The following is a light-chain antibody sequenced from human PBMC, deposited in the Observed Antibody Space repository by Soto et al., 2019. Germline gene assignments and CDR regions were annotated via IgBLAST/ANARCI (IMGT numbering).Light chain of an antibody. J-gene: IGKJ1*01. CDR1: QSVSSSY. CDR2: DTS. V-gene: IGKV3-20*01. Sequence: EIVLTQSPGTLSLSPGDRATLSCRASQSVSSSYLAWYQQKPGQAPRLLIYDTSSRATGIPDRFSGSGSGTDFPLAISRLEPEDFAVYYCQQCGSSPSFGQGTKVELK. CDR3: QQCGSSPS.